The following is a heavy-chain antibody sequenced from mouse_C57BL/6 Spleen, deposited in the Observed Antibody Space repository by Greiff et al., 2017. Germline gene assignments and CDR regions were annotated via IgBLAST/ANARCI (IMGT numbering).Heavy chain of an antibody. V-gene: IGHV5-4*01. D-gene: IGHD2-1*01. CDR2: ISDGGSYT. CDR3: ARDLIYYGNLDAMDY. J-gene: IGHJ4*01. Sequence: VQLKESGGGLVKPGGSLKLSCAASGFTFSSYAMSWVRQTPEKRLEWVATISDGGSYTYYPDNVKGRFTISRDNAKNNLYLQMSHLKSEDTAMYYCARDLIYYGNLDAMDYWGQGTSVTVSS. CDR1: GFTFSSYA.